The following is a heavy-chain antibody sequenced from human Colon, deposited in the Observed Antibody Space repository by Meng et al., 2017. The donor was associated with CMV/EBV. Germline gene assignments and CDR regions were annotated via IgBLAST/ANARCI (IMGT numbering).Heavy chain of an antibody. CDR1: GFTLSGSW. CDR2: IKYDGTSA. CDR3: AKSDWFDP. V-gene: IGHV3-74*01. Sequence: GESLKISCVASGFTLSGSWMHWDRQAPGKGLVWVSRIKYDGTSAYYADSVKGRFTISRDNAKNTLYLQMNSLRVEDTAVYYCAKSDWFDPWGQGTLVTVSS. J-gene: IGHJ5*02.